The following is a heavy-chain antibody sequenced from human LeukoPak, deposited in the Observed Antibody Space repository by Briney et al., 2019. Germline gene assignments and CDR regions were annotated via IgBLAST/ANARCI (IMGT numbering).Heavy chain of an antibody. Sequence: GGSLRLSCAASGFTVSFNYMSWVRQAPGKGLEWISVICSGGSTYYADSVKGRFTISRDDSKNTLYLQMNSLRAEDTAIYYCARAQWRTYSYYYMDVWGKGTTVTVSS. CDR3: ARAQWRTYSYYYMDV. CDR1: GFTVSFNY. CDR2: ICSGGST. J-gene: IGHJ6*03. V-gene: IGHV3-53*01. D-gene: IGHD6-19*01.